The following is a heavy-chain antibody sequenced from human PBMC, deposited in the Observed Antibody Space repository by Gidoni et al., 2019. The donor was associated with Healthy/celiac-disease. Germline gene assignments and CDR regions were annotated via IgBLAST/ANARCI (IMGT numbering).Heavy chain of an antibody. D-gene: IGHD5-12*01. J-gene: IGHJ4*02. CDR1: GGSISSYY. CDR2: IYYSGST. Sequence: QVQLQESGPGLVKPSETLSRTCTVPGGSISSYYWSWIRQPPGKGLEWIGYIYYSGSTNYNPSLKSRVTISVDTSKNQFSLKLSSVTAADTAVYYCARASGGGYFDYWGQGTLVTVSS. V-gene: IGHV4-59*01. CDR3: ARASGGGYFDY.